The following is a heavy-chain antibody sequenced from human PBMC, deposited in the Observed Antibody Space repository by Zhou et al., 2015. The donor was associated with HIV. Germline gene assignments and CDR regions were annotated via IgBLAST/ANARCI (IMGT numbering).Heavy chain of an antibody. CDR1: GFTFSYYS. D-gene: IGHD2-2*01. Sequence: VEVVESGGRLVKSGGSLRLSCVGSGFTFSYYSMNWVRQAPGKGLEWVSFISGDGNYKYYLESVKGRFTISRDNSKNTLYLQMNSLRAEDTAVYYCAKDGCSSTSCFPPDYWGQGTLVTVSS. J-gene: IGHJ4*02. V-gene: IGHV3-21*04. CDR2: ISGDGNYK. CDR3: AKDGCSSTSCFPPDY.